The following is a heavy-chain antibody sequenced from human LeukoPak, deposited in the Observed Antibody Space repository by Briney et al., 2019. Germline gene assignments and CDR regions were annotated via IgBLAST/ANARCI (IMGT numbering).Heavy chain of an antibody. Sequence: SETLSLTCTVSGGSISSSSYYWGWIRQPPGKGLECIGTIDYSGNTYYNPSLKSRVIISIDTSKNQFSLKVSSVTAADTAVYCCARLDYGDYGGFDYWGQGTLVTVSS. D-gene: IGHD4-17*01. CDR1: GGSISSSSYY. CDR3: ARLDYGDYGGFDY. CDR2: IDYSGNT. V-gene: IGHV4-39*01. J-gene: IGHJ4*02.